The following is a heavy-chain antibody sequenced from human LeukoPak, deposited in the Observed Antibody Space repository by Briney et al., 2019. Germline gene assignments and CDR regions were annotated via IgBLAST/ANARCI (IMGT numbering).Heavy chain of an antibody. V-gene: IGHV4-39*01. J-gene: IGHJ3*02. CDR2: IYYIGST. CDR1: GGSISSSSYY. D-gene: IGHD4-11*01. CDR3: ARHPDHDYSNDGAFDI. Sequence: SETLSLTCTVSGGSISSSSYYWGWIRQPPGKGLEWIGSIYYIGSTYYNPSRKSRVTISVDTSKNQFSLKLSSETAADTAVYYCARHPDHDYSNDGAFDIWGQGTMVTVSS.